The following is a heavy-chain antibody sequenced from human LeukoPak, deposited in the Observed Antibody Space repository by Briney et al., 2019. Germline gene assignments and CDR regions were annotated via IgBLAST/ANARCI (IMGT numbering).Heavy chain of an antibody. CDR1: SDSITSGGYY. V-gene: IGHV4-31*03. CDR2: IYKTGST. J-gene: IGHJ4*02. CDR3: ARDVLR. Sequence: PSETLSLTCTVSSDSITSGGYYWSWIRQRPGKGLEWIGYIYKTGSTYYNPSLKSRVTMSVDTSRNQFSLKVNSVTAADTAVYYCARDVLRWGQGTLVTVSS.